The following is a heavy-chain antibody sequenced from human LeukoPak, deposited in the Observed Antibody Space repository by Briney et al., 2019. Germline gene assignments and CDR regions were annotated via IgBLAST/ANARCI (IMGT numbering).Heavy chain of an antibody. Sequence: GASVKVSCKASGYTFTGYYIHWVRQAPGQGPEWMGWINPNSGGTKDAQKFQGRVTMTRDTSISTAYMELSRLRSDDTAVYYCARDGRSGGFDPWGQGTLVTVSS. CDR2: INPNSGGT. CDR1: GYTFTGYY. D-gene: IGHD1-26*01. V-gene: IGHV1-2*02. J-gene: IGHJ5*02. CDR3: ARDGRSGGFDP.